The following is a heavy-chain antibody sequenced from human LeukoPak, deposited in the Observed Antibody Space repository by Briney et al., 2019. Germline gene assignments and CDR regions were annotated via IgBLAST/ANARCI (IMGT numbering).Heavy chain of an antibody. Sequence: PSETLSLICTVSGYSISSGYYWGWIRQPPGKGLEWIGSVHHSGSIYYNPSLKSRVTISIDTSKNQFSLNLSSVTAADTAVYYCARSGSYFGSGADCWGRGTLVTVSS. CDR3: ARSGSYFGSGADC. J-gene: IGHJ4*02. V-gene: IGHV4-38-2*02. D-gene: IGHD3-10*01. CDR1: GYSISSGYY. CDR2: VHHSGSI.